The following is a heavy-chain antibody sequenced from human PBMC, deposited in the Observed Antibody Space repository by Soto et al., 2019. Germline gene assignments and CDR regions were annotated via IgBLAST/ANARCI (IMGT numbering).Heavy chain of an antibody. V-gene: IGHV4-59*07. D-gene: IGHD6-13*01. CDR2: IHYSGTT. J-gene: IGHJ4*02. CDR1: GGSLRMYF. Sequence: SDTLTLNCTASGGSLRMYFWTWILQPAGKGLECLGYIHYSGTTSFFPSYNPSLRSRVTISEDTSKNQFSLKLLSVTTADTAVYFCAAGEASSRNLAPYYLDFWGQGTLVPVSS. CDR3: AAGEASSRNLAPYYLDF.